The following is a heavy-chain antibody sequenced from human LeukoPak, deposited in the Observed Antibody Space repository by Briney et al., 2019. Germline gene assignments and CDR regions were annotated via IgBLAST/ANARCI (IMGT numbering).Heavy chain of an antibody. CDR2: IYYSGST. D-gene: IGHD2-2*01. V-gene: IGHV4-30-4*08. CDR3: AREGVGYCSSTSCSDTHGFDP. Sequence: SETLSLTCTVSGGSISNGDYYWSWIRQPPGKGLEWIGYIYYSGSTYYNPSLKSRVTISVDTSKNQFSLKLSSVTAADTAVYYCAREGVGYCSSTSCSDTHGFDPWGQGTLVTVSS. J-gene: IGHJ5*02. CDR1: GGSISNGDYY.